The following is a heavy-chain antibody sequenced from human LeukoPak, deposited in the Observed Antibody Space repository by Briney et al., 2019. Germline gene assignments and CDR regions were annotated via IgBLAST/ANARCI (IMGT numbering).Heavy chain of an antibody. D-gene: IGHD5-18*01. V-gene: IGHV4-34*01. CDR1: GGSFSGYY. CDR2: INHSGST. J-gene: IGHJ4*02. CDR3: ARGKGWIQLWFDFDY. Sequence: SETLSLTCAVYGGSFSGYYWSWIRQPPGKGLEWIGEINHSGSTNYNPSLKSRVTISVDTSKNQISLKLSSVTAADTAVYYCARGKGWIQLWFDFDYWGQGTLVTVSS.